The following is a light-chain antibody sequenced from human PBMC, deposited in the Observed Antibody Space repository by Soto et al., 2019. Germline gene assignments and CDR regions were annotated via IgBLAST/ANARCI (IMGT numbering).Light chain of an antibody. CDR3: QQYNSYSPIT. CDR2: DAS. CDR1: QTINSW. J-gene: IGKJ5*01. V-gene: IGKV1-5*01. Sequence: DIQMTQSPSTLSASVGYRFTITCRASQTINSWLAWYQQKPGKAPKVLIYDASSLESGVPSRFSGSGSGTEFTLTIRSLQPDDFATYYCQQYNSYSPITFGQGTRLEIK.